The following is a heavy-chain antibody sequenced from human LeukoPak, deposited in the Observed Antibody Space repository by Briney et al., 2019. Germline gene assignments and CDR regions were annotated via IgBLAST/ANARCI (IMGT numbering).Heavy chain of an antibody. D-gene: IGHD1-1*01. J-gene: IGHJ3*01. CDR2: ISSSSSYI. CDR1: GFTFSRYS. Sequence: PGGSLRLSCAASGFTFSRYSMNWVREAPGKGLEWVSSISSSSSYIYYADSVKGRFTISRDTAKNSLYLQMNSLRAEDTAVYYCARDRGYNDAFDVWGQGTMVTVSS. V-gene: IGHV3-21*01. CDR3: ARDRGYNDAFDV.